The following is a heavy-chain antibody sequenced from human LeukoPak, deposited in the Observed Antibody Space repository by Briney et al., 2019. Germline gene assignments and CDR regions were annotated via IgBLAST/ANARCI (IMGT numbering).Heavy chain of an antibody. D-gene: IGHD1-26*01. Sequence: PGGSLRLSCAASGFTFSSYAMHWVRQAPGKGLEWVSAIGDTTYYADSVEGRFTISRDNSKNTLYLQMNSLRAEDAAIYYCAKAFAFVGANFFDYWGQGTLVTVSS. CDR1: GFTFSSYA. CDR2: IGDTT. V-gene: IGHV3-23*01. CDR3: AKAFAFVGANFFDY. J-gene: IGHJ4*02.